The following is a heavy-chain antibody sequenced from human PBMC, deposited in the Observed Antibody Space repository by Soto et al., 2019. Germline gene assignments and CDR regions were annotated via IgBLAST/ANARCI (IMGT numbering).Heavy chain of an antibody. CDR1: GFTFSNYA. CDR3: AKSPLGYCSGGSCYPPHYFDY. Sequence: GGSLRLSCAASGFTFSNYAMSWVRQAPGKGLKGVSGVGGSGDSTYYADSVKGRFTISRDNSKDTLYLQMNSLRAEDTAVYYCAKSPLGYCSGGSCYPPHYFDYWGQGTLVTVSS. D-gene: IGHD2-15*01. J-gene: IGHJ4*02. V-gene: IGHV3-23*01. CDR2: VGGSGDST.